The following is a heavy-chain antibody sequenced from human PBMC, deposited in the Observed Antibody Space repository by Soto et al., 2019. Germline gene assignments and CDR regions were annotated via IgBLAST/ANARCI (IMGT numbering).Heavy chain of an antibody. Sequence: QGQLVQSGVEVKKPGASVKVSCSASGNTFTNFGVTWVRQAPGQGLEWMGWISPYTDDPSYAQKFQGRVTMTIDTSASTGYLDPRSLTSDGTGVDYCAEVIPGSEAWFHPWGQGTLVTVSS. V-gene: IGHV1-18*01. CDR1: GNTFTNFG. CDR3: AEVIPGSEAWFHP. D-gene: IGHD2-2*01. J-gene: IGHJ5*02. CDR2: ISPYTDDP.